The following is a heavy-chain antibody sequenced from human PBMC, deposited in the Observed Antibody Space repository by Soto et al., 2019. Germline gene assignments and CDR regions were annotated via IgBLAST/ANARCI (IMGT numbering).Heavy chain of an antibody. CDR2: INAGNGNT. J-gene: IGHJ4*02. CDR3: ARGLNGYLHYFDY. D-gene: IGHD5-18*01. V-gene: IGHV1-3*01. CDR1: GYTFTSYA. Sequence: QIQLVQSGAEVQKPGASVKVSCKASGYTFTSYAMHWVRQAPGQRLEWMGWINAGNGNTKYSQKFQGRVTVTRDTSASTAYMELSSLRSEDTAVYYCARGLNGYLHYFDYWGKGTLVTVSS.